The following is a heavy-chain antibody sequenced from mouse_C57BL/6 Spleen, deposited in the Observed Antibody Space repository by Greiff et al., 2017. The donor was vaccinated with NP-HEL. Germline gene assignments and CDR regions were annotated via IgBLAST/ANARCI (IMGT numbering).Heavy chain of an antibody. Sequence: VQLQQPGAELVKPGASVKLSCKASGYTFTSYWMHWVKQRPGQGLEWIGMIHPNSGSTNYNEKFKSKSTMTVDKSSSTAYMQLSSLTSEDSAVYHCARRGSCGYWCFDDWGKGTMVTVSS. V-gene: IGHV1-64*01. CDR1: GYTFTSYW. CDR2: IHPNSGST. CDR3: ARRGSCGYWCFDD. J-gene: IGHJ1*03.